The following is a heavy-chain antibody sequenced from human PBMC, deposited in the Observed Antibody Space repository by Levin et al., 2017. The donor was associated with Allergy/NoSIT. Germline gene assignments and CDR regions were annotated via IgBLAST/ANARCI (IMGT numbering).Heavy chain of an antibody. CDR3: ARDFGGYCSGGSCYPFDY. J-gene: IGHJ4*02. Sequence: GGSLRLSCAASGFTFSSYSMNWVRQAPGKGLEWVSSISSSSSYIYYADSVKGRFTISRDNAKNSLYLQMNSLRAEDTAVYYCARDFGGYCSGGSCYPFDYWGQGTLVTVSS. V-gene: IGHV3-21*01. CDR2: ISSSSSYI. CDR1: GFTFSSYS. D-gene: IGHD2-15*01.